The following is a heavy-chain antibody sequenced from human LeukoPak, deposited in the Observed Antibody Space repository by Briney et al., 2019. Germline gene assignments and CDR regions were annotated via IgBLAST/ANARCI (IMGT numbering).Heavy chain of an antibody. CDR1: GGSFSGYY. V-gene: IGHV4-34*01. CDR2: INHSGST. J-gene: IGHJ3*02. Sequence: ASETLSLTCAVYGGSFSGYYWSWIRQPPGKGLEWIGEINHSGSTNYNPSLKSRVTISVDTSKNQFSLKLSSVTAADTAVYYCARGLAYCGGDCYFAFDIWGQGTMVTVSS. D-gene: IGHD2-21*02. CDR3: ARGLAYCGGDCYFAFDI.